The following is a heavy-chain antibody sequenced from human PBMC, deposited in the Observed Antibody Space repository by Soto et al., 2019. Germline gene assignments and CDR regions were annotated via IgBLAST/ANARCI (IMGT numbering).Heavy chain of an antibody. CDR1: GYTFTSYD. CDR3: ARGLYYGLLLDY. Sequence: ASVKVSCKASGYTFTSYDINWVRQATGQGLEWMGWMSPNSGNTGYAQKFQGRVTMTRNTSISTAYMELSSLRSEDTAVYYCARGLYYGLLLDYWGQGTLVTVSS. V-gene: IGHV1-8*01. CDR2: MSPNSGNT. J-gene: IGHJ4*02. D-gene: IGHD3-3*01.